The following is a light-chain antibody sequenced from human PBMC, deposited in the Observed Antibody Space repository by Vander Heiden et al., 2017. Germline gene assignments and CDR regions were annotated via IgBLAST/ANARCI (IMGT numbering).Light chain of an antibody. V-gene: IGLV1-44*01. CDR1: SSNIGSNT. CDR2: SNN. CDR3: AAWDDSLNGWV. Sequence: QSVLTQPPSASGTPGQRVPIACAGSSSNIGSNTVNWYQQLPGTAPKRLIYSNNQRPSGVPDRFSGSKSGTSASLASSGLQSEDEADYYCAAWDDSLNGWVFGGGTKLTVL. J-gene: IGLJ3*02.